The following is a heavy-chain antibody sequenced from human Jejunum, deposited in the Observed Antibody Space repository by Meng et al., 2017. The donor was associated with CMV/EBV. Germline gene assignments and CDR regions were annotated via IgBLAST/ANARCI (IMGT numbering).Heavy chain of an antibody. V-gene: IGHV1-3*01. J-gene: IGHJ4*02. CDR2: INPANGHT. CDR1: RYTFTNYA. CDR3: ARHWNGQGETVYFDY. D-gene: IGHD1-1*01. Sequence: YRYTFTNYAIHWVRQAPGQRFEWMGWINPANGHTYYSQKFEGRLTIARDTSASTAYMDLSTLRSEDTAIYYCARHWNGQGETVYFDYWGQGTLVTVSS.